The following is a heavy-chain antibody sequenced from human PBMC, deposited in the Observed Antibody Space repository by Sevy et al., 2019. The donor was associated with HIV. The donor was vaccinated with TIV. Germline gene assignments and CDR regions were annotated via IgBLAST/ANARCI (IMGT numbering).Heavy chain of an antibody. V-gene: IGHV4-61*02. CDR3: ARDILVAGQWRNFDY. D-gene: IGHD6-19*01. CDR2: IYTSGST. Sequence: SETLSLTCTVSGDSISSSNYYWNWIRQPAGEGLEWIGRIYTSGSTNYNPSLKSRVPISVDTSKNQFSLKLRSVTAADTAVYYCARDILVAGQWRNFDYWGQGTLVTVSS. J-gene: IGHJ4*02. CDR1: GDSISSSNYY.